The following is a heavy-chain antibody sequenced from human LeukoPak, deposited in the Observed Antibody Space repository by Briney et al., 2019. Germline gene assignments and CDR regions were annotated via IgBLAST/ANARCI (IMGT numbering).Heavy chain of an antibody. D-gene: IGHD3-10*01. J-gene: IGHJ4*02. V-gene: IGHV1-2*06. CDR3: TTRGGESSPLRY. CDR2: INPSSGVT. CDR1: GYTFTGYS. Sequence: GASVKVSCKASGYTFTGYSIQWVRQAPGQGLEWMGRINPSSGVTHYAQKFQDSVTLTRDTSISTVYLEVNTLRSDDTAVYYCTTRGGESSPLRYWGQGTLVTVSS.